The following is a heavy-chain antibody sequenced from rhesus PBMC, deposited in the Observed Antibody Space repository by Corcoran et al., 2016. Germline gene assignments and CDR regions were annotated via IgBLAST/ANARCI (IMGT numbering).Heavy chain of an antibody. CDR2: VSCRGTT. CDR1: GGSISSSYYC. J-gene: IGHJ5-1*01. CDR3: AGASGGDDQGRFDV. Sequence: QVQLQESGPGLVKPSETLSLTCAVSGGSISSSYYCWSWLRQAPGKGRGWIGYVSCRGTTRYTPSLKGRVTISRATSKHQFALKRSSVTAADTAVYYCAGASGGDDQGRFDVWGAGVLVTVSS. D-gene: IGHD5-24*01. V-gene: IGHV4-122*02.